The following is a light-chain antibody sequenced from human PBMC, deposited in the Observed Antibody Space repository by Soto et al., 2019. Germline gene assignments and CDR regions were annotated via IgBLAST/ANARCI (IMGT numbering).Light chain of an antibody. CDR1: SSDVGNYKF. CDR2: EVS. CDR3: CSYAGESSFAI. V-gene: IGLV2-23*02. J-gene: IGLJ2*01. Sequence: QSVLTQPAYVSGSPVQSITISCTGSSSDVGNYKFVSWYQQHPGQAPKFLIYEVSKRPPGVSNRFSGSKSGNTASLTISGLQAEDEADYYCCSYAGESSFAIFGGGTKVTVL.